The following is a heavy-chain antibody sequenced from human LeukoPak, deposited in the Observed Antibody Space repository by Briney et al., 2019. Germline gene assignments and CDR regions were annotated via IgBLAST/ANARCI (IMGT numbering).Heavy chain of an antibody. Sequence: PSETLSLTCTVSGGSISSSSYYWSWIRQPAGKGLEWIGRIYTSGSTNYNPSLKSRVTMSVDTSKNQFSLKLSSVTAADTAVYYCAREWYYYDSSGYYYNHYYYYYMDVWGKGTTVTVSS. J-gene: IGHJ6*03. D-gene: IGHD3-22*01. CDR3: AREWYYYDSSGYYYNHYYYYYMDV. CDR1: GGSISSSSYY. V-gene: IGHV4-61*02. CDR2: IYTSGST.